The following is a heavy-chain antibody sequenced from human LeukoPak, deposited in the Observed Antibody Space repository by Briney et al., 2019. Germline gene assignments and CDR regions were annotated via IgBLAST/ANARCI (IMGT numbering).Heavy chain of an antibody. V-gene: IGHV3-15*01. D-gene: IGHD2-21*02. CDR3: TTVDGHIVVVTAIRGYDY. CDR2: IKSKTDGGTT. J-gene: IGHJ4*02. Sequence: GGSLRLSCAASGFTFSNAWMSWVRQAPGKGLEWVGRIKSKTDGGTTDYAAPVKGRFTISRDDSKNTLYLQMNSLKTEDTAVYYCTTVDGHIVVVTAIRGYDYWGQGTLVTVSS. CDR1: GFTFSNAW.